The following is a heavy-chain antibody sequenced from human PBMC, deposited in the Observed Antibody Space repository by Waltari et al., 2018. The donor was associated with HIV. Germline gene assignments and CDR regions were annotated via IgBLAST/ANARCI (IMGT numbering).Heavy chain of an antibody. V-gene: IGHV4-4*02. Sequence: QVQLQESGPGLVKPSGTLSLTCAVSGGSISSSNWRSWVRQPPGKGLEWIGEIYHSGSTNYNPSLKSRVTISVDKSKNQFSLKLSSVTAADTAVYYCATEKRGASSGLGWFDPWGQGTLVTVSS. CDR1: GGSISSSNW. CDR2: IYHSGST. CDR3: ATEKRGASSGLGWFDP. J-gene: IGHJ5*02. D-gene: IGHD3-22*01.